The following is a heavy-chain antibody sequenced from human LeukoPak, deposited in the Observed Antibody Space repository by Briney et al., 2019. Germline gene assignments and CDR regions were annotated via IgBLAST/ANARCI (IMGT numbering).Heavy chain of an antibody. J-gene: IGHJ6*03. D-gene: IGHD1-26*01. Sequence: GGSLKLSCAASGFSFADYVMIWVRQAPGKGLEWVPRIGWDGSSTPYADALQGRFTISRDNPTDSLYLKINSLRAEDTALYYCARDPLSGTRVHCYYYYMDVWGKGTTVTVSS. CDR1: GFSFADYV. CDR2: IGWDGSST. V-gene: IGHV3-20*04. CDR3: ARDPLSGTRVHCYYYYMDV.